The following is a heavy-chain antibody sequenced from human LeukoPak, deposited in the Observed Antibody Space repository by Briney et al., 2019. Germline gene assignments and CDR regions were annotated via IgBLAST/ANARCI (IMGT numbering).Heavy chain of an antibody. CDR2: IYYSGST. CDR1: GGSISSGDYY. D-gene: IGHD3-22*01. CDR3: ARDISGYYYLTYFDY. Sequence: PSETLSLTCTVSGGSISSGDYYWSWIRQHPGKGLEWIGYIYYSGSTYYNPSLKSRVTISVDTSKNQFSLKLSSVTAADTAVYYCARDISGYYYLTYFDYWGQGTLVTVSS. J-gene: IGHJ4*02. V-gene: IGHV4-31*03.